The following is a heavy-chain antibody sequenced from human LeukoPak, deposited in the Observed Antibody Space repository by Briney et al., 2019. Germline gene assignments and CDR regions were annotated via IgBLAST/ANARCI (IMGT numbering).Heavy chain of an antibody. Sequence: SETLSLTCAVYGGPFSGYYWSWIRQPPGKGLEWIGEINHSGSTNYNPSLKSRVTISVDTSKNQFSLKLSSVTAADAAVYYCANGYAFDYWGQGTLVTVSS. CDR2: INHSGST. CDR3: ANGYAFDY. CDR1: GGPFSGYY. J-gene: IGHJ4*02. V-gene: IGHV4-34*01. D-gene: IGHD5-18*01.